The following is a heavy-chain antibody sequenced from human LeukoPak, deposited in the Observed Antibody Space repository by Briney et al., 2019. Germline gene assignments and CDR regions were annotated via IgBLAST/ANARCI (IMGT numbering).Heavy chain of an antibody. J-gene: IGHJ6*03. D-gene: IGHD3-3*01. CDR2: IWYDGSNK. Sequence: PGRSLRLSCAASGFTFSSYGMHWVRQAPGKGLEWVAVIWYDGSNKYYAGSVKGRFTISRDNSKNTLYLQMNSLRAEDTAVYYCAKGQYDFWSGYYSRNYNYYMDVWGKGTTVTVSS. V-gene: IGHV3-33*06. CDR1: GFTFSSYG. CDR3: AKGQYDFWSGYYSRNYNYYMDV.